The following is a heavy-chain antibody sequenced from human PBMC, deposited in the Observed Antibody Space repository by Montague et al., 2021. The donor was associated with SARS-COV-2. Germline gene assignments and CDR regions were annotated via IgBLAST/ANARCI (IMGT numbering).Heavy chain of an antibody. V-gene: IGHV3-33*01. CDR1: GFDFSGYA. J-gene: IGHJ4*02. D-gene: IGHD2-15*01. CDR2: IWYDSSHK. CDR3: ARDGKDCLAATCYPDY. Sequence: SLRLSCAASGFDFSGYAMQWFRQAPGKGLEWVAFIWYDSSHKYYAESVEDRFTISRDNSQSTMYLQMNSLRAEDAALYFCARDGKDCLAATCYPDYWGQGTLVTVSS.